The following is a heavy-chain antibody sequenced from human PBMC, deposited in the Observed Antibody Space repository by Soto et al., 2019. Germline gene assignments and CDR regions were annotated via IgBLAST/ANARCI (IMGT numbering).Heavy chain of an antibody. V-gene: IGHV4-31*02. CDR3: ARTSSPTKAPAFDI. Sequence: PSETLSRTWTVSGGSISSGVYYWSWIRQHPGKGLEWIGYIYYSGSTYYNPSLKSRVTISVDTSKNQFSLRLSSVTAADTAVYYCARTSSPTKAPAFDIWGQGTMVTVS. J-gene: IGHJ3*02. CDR1: GGSISSGVYY. CDR2: IYYSGST.